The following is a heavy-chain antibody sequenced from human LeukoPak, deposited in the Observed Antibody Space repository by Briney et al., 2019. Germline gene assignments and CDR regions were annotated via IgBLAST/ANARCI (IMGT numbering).Heavy chain of an antibody. Sequence: GGSLRLSCAASGFTFSDYYMSWIRQAPGKGLEWVSYISSSGSTIYYADSVKGRFTISRDNAKNSLYLQMNSLRAEDTAVCYCAKDRDDFWSGYYFGAFDIWGQGTMVTVSS. D-gene: IGHD3-3*01. CDR2: ISSSGSTI. CDR3: AKDRDDFWSGYYFGAFDI. J-gene: IGHJ3*02. V-gene: IGHV3-11*01. CDR1: GFTFSDYY.